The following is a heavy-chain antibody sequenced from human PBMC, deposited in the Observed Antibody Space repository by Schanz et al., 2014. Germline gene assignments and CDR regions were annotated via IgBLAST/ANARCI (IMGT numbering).Heavy chain of an antibody. J-gene: IGHJ4*02. Sequence: EVHLLESGGGLVPPGGSLRLSCAASGFTFSSYAMSWVRQAPGKGPEWVANIKHDGSVKDYVDSVEGRFTISRDNAKRSLFLQMNSLRVEDTAVYFCVSQTGSPNYWGQGTLVTVSS. V-gene: IGHV3-7*02. CDR2: IKHDGSVK. CDR3: VSQTGSPNY. CDR1: GFTFSSYA. D-gene: IGHD6-13*01.